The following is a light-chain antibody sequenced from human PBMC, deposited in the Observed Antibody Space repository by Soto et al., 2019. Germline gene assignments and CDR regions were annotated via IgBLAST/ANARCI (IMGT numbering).Light chain of an antibody. CDR1: SSDL. CDR3: SSYTSSSTFVL. V-gene: IGLV2-14*01. Sequence: QSALTQPASVSGSPGQSITISCTGPSSDLVSWYQQHPGKAPKLMIYDVTNRPSGVSNRFSGSKSGNTASLTISGLQAEDEAHYYCSSYTSSSTFVLFGGGTKLTVL. J-gene: IGLJ2*01. CDR2: DVT.